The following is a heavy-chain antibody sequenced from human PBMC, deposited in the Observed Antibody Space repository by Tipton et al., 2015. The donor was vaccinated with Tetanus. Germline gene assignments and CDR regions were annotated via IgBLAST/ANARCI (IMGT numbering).Heavy chain of an antibody. J-gene: IGHJ4*02. CDR1: GASISSSRYF. V-gene: IGHV4-31*03. D-gene: IGHD3-22*01. CDR3: ARDVRGYSYDDSGYYNPSYYFDL. Sequence: TLSLTCSVSGASISSSRYFWNWVRQYPGKGLEWIGYIYYSGDTYINPSLKSRVTMSVDTSKNQFSLKLSSVTAADTAVYYCARDVRGYSYDDSGYYNPSYYFDLWGQGTLVTVSS. CDR2: IYYSGDT.